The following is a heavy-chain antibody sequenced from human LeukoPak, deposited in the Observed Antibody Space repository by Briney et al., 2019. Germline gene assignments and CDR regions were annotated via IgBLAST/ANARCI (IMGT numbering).Heavy chain of an antibody. V-gene: IGHV4-61*01. J-gene: IGHJ4*02. CDR2: ISYRGNT. CDR3: ARGPHKFDY. CDR1: GGSVTSGSYY. Sequence: PSETLSLTCSVSGGSVTSGSYYWSWIRQPPGKELEWIGYISYRGNTNYNPSLKSRVTVSADTSKNQFSLKLSSVTAADTAVYYCARGPHKFDYWGQGSLVTVSS.